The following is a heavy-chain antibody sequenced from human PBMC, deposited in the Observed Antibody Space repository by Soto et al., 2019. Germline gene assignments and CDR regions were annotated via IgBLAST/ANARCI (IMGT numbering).Heavy chain of an antibody. Sequence: ASVKVSCKASGYIFTNYGISWVRQAPGQGLEWMGWSSAHNGDTKYAQMFQGRVTMTTDTSTSTAYMELSRLRSDDTAVYYCARGEEYCSGGSCYSYYYYGMDVWGQGTTVTVSS. CDR1: GYIFTNYG. CDR3: ARGEEYCSGGSCYSYYYYGMDV. V-gene: IGHV1-18*01. J-gene: IGHJ6*02. D-gene: IGHD2-15*01. CDR2: SSAHNGDT.